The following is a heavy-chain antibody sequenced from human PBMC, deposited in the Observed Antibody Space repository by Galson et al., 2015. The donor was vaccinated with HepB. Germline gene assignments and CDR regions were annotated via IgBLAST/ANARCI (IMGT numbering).Heavy chain of an antibody. CDR3: ASGRSGFYPYFDS. V-gene: IGHV1-2*02. CDR2: INPNSGGT. Sequence: SVKVSCKASEYTFTGYYMHWVRQAPGQGLEWMGWINPNSGGTNYAQKFQGRVTMTRDTSISTAYMELSRLRSGDTAVYYCASGRSGFYPYFDSWGQGTLVTVSS. J-gene: IGHJ4*02. CDR1: EYTFTGYY. D-gene: IGHD3-3*01.